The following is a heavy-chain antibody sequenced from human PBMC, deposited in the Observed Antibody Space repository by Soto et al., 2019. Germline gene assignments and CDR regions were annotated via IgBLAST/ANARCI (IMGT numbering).Heavy chain of an antibody. CDR1: GFTFSDYN. CDR2: INSSSSYT. CDR3: VRERTTMGGIDV. Sequence: HVQLVDSGGDLVKPGGSLRLSCEASGFTFSDYNMNWIGQAPGKGLELVSYINSSSSYTKYADSVKGRFPISRDNAKNTRYLQMNSLRVDDTAVYYWVRERTTMGGIDVWGQGTTVPVSS. J-gene: IGHJ6*02. V-gene: IGHV3-11*05. D-gene: IGHD3-10*01.